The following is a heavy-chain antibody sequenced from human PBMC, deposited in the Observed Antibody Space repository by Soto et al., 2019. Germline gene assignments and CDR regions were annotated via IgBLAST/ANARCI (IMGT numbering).Heavy chain of an antibody. V-gene: IGHV3-13*01. Sequence: EVQLVESGGGLVQPGGSLRLSCAASGFTFSSYDMHWVRQATGKGLEWVSAIGTAGDTYYPGSVKGRFTISRENAKNSLYLHMNSLRAEDTAVYYCARDRGSDYGMDVWGQGTTVTVSS. CDR2: IGTAGDT. CDR1: GFTFSSYD. CDR3: ARDRGSDYGMDV. J-gene: IGHJ6*02. D-gene: IGHD2-15*01.